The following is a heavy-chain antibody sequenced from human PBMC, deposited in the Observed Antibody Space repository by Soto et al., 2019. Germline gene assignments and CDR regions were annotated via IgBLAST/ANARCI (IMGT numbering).Heavy chain of an antibody. CDR2: IIPIFGTA. V-gene: IGHV1-69*12. CDR3: ARLREYRAAGTAYYYYYGMDV. J-gene: IGHJ6*02. Sequence: QVQLVQSGAEVKKPGSSVKVSCKASGGTFSSYAISWVRQAPGQGLEWMGGIIPIFGTANYAQKFQGRVTITADESTSTAYMELSSLRSEDTAVYYCARLREYRAAGTAYYYYYGMDVWGQGTTVTVSS. D-gene: IGHD6-13*01. CDR1: GGTFSSYA.